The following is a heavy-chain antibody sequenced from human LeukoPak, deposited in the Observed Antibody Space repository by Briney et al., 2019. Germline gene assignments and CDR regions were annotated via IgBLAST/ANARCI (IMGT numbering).Heavy chain of an antibody. CDR2: IKQDGSEK. CDR3: ARHLNYYLDY. CDR1: GFTFSSYW. Sequence: PGGSLRLSCAASGFTFSSYWMSWVRRAPGKGLGWVANIKQDGSEKYYVDSVEGRFTISRDNAKNSLYLQMNSLRAEDTAVYYCARHLNYYLDYWGQGTLVTVSS. J-gene: IGHJ4*02. V-gene: IGHV3-7*01. D-gene: IGHD3-10*01.